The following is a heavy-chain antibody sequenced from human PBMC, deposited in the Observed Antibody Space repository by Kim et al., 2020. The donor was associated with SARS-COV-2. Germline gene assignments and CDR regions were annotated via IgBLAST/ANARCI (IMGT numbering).Heavy chain of an antibody. V-gene: IGHV4-4*07. CDR3: ASALGH. D-gene: IGHD3-16*02. J-gene: IGHJ4*02. CDR2: TSGRT. Sequence: TSGRTNYNPSLQSRVAMSVDMSKNQFSLKLSSVTAADTAVYYCASALGHWGQGTLVTVSS.